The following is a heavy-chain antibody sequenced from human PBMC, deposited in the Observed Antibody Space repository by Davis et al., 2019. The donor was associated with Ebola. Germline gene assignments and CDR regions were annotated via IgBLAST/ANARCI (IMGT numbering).Heavy chain of an antibody. CDR3: ARDGSGRRGLGFYFDY. J-gene: IGHJ4*02. D-gene: IGHD3-10*01. V-gene: IGHV4-61*01. CDR2: VYHNGIT. CDR1: GGSVGSGSYY. Sequence: MPSETLSLTCTVSGGSVGSGSYYWTWIRRLPGKRLEWIGYVYHNGITIYNPSLKSRVTMSMDTSKNQFSLKLSSVTAAETAVYYCARDGSGRRGLGFYFDYWGQGTLVTVSS.